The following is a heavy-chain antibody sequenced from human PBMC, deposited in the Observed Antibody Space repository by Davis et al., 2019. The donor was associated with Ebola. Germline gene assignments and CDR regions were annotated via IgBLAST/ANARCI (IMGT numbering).Heavy chain of an antibody. Sequence: GESLKISCAASGFTFSSYDMHWVRQAPGKGLEWVAVISYDGSSKSYADSVKGRFTISRDNSKNTLYLQMSSLRAEDTAVYYCAKTVSGGMDVWGQGTTVTVSS. V-gene: IGHV3-30*18. CDR3: AKTVSGGMDV. J-gene: IGHJ6*02. CDR2: ISYDGSSK. D-gene: IGHD4-11*01. CDR1: GFTFSSYD.